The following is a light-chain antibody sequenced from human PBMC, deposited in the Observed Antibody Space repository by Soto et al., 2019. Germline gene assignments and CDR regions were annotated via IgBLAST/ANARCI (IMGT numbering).Light chain of an antibody. Sequence: QSVLTQPPSVSGAPGQRVTISCTGSSSNIGAGYDVHWYHQLPGTAPKLLINYDDQRPSGVPDRFSGSKSGTSASLAVSGLRSEDEAHYYCAAWDDSLSGYVFGTGTKLTVL. CDR2: YDD. V-gene: IGLV1-47*02. CDR3: AAWDDSLSGYV. CDR1: SSNIGAGYD. J-gene: IGLJ1*01.